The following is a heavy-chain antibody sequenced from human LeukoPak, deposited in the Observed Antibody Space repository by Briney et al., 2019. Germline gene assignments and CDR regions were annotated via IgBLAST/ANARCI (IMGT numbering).Heavy chain of an antibody. CDR2: INPNSGGT. Sequence: ASVNVSCQGSVYTFTRYLMHGLRQPAGKGVAGVGWINPNSGGTNYAQKFQGRVTMTRDTSISTAYMELSRLRSDDTAVYYCARDRGGYSYVSYYMDVWGKGTTVTVSS. V-gene: IGHV1-2*02. J-gene: IGHJ6*03. D-gene: IGHD5-18*01. CDR1: VYTFTRYL. CDR3: ARDRGGYSYVSYYMDV.